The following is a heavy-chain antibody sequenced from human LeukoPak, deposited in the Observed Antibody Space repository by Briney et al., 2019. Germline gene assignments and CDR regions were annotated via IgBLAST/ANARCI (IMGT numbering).Heavy chain of an antibody. CDR1: GGSFSGYY. V-gene: IGHV4-34*01. J-gene: IGHJ5*02. D-gene: IGHD6-13*01. CDR3: ARGGCSWYGGWFDP. Sequence: PSETLSLTCAVYGGSFSGYYWSWIRQPPGKGLEWIGEINHSGSTNYNPSLKSRVTISVDTSKNQFSLKLSSVTAADTAVYYCARGGCSWYGGWFDPWGQGTLVTVSS. CDR2: INHSGST.